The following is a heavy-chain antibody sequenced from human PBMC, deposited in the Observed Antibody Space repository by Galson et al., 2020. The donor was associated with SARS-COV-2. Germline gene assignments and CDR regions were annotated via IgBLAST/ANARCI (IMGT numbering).Heavy chain of an antibody. D-gene: IGHD3-22*01. V-gene: IGHV4-30-4*07. CDR1: GGSISSGGYS. CDR3: ARGRENYYDSSGSYFDY. Sequence: SETLSLTFAVSGGSISSGGYSWSWIRQPPGKGLEWIGYIYYSGSTYYNPSLKSRVTISVDTSKNQFSLKLSSVTAADTAVYYCARGRENYYDSSGSYFDYWGQGTLVTVSS. CDR2: IYYSGST. J-gene: IGHJ4*02.